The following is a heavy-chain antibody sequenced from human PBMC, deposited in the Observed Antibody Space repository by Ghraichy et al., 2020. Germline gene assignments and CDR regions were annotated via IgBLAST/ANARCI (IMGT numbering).Heavy chain of an antibody. D-gene: IGHD1-26*01. CDR2: IYSSGST. CDR1: GGSISNYY. J-gene: IGHJ1*01. CDR3: ARGPDSLNLVEEFFQH. V-gene: IGHV4-59*13. Sequence: SETLSLTCIVSGGSISNYYWSWIRQLPGKGLEWIAYIYSSGSTNYNPSLQSRVTISVDTSKNQFSLKLTSVTAADTAMYYCARGPDSLNLVEEFFQHWGHGSLVTVSS.